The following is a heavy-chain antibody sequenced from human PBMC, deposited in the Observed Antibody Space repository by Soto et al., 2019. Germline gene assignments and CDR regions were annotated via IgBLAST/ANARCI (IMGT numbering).Heavy chain of an antibody. CDR1: GFIVSDNY. J-gene: IGHJ4*02. CDR3: ARDFSTRGYYHY. V-gene: IGHV3-53*01. CDR2: SCCGGTT. Sequence: EVQLVESGGGLIQPGGSLRLSCVASGFIVSDNYMSWVRQAPGKGLEWVSLSCCGGTTYYADSVKVRFTISGDNSKNILYLQMNSLRVEDTAVYYCARDFSTRGYYHYWGQGTLVTVAS. D-gene: IGHD3-3*01.